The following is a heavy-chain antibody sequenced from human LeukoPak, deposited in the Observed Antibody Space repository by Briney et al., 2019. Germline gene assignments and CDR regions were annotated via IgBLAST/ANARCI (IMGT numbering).Heavy chain of an antibody. CDR1: GFTFSSYA. J-gene: IGHJ6*03. CDR2: ISGSGGST. V-gene: IGHV3-23*01. D-gene: IGHD2-2*01. Sequence: PGGSLRLSCAASGFTFSSYAMSWVRQAPGKGLEWVSAISGSGGSTYYADSVKGRFTISRDNSKNTLYLRMNSLRAEDTAVYYCASDIVVVPAAMDYYMDVWGKGTTVTVSS. CDR3: ASDIVVVPAAMDYYMDV.